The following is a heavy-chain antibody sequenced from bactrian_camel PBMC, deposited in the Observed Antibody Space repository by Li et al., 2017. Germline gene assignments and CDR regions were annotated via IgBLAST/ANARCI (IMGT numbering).Heavy chain of an antibody. V-gene: IGHV3S65*01. Sequence: QLVESGGGSAQSGGSLRLSCTASGLRFDDYVMGWFRQVPGKEREGASGISAGGGVSTMYADSVKGRFTISSDNAKNTLYLQMNSLKTEDTAIYYCVSDGYLYWGQGTQVTVS. CDR3: VSDGYLY. CDR2: ISAGGGVST. J-gene: IGHJ4*01. CDR1: GLRFDDYV.